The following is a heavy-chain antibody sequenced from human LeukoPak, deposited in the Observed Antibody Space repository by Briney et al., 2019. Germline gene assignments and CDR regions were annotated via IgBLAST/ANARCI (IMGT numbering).Heavy chain of an antibody. CDR3: AREVGAITYDAFDI. Sequence: ASVKVSCKASGYTFTGYYMHWLRQAPGQGLEWMGWINPNSGGTNYAQKFQGRVTMTRDTSISTAYMELSRLRSDDTAVYYCAREVGAITYDAFDIWGEGTMVTVSS. J-gene: IGHJ3*02. CDR1: GYTFTGYY. D-gene: IGHD1-26*01. V-gene: IGHV1-2*02. CDR2: INPNSGGT.